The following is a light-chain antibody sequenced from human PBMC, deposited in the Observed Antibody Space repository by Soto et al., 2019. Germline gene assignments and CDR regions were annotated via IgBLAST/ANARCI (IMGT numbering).Light chain of an antibody. Sequence: IQITQSPSSLSESVGDRVTISCRASQGIRNDLAWYQQKQGKAPDLLIYTASNLESGVPSRFSGSGSGTDLTITISSLQPEDFETYFCQQSYSRPRTFGQGTKVDIK. CDR2: TAS. CDR1: QGIRND. V-gene: IGKV1-39*01. CDR3: QQSYSRPRT. J-gene: IGKJ1*01.